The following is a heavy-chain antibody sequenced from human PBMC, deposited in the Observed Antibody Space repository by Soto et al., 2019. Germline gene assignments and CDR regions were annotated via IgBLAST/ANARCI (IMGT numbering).Heavy chain of an antibody. V-gene: IGHV4-39*01. J-gene: IGHJ4*02. CDR1: GVSVSNSNYY. CDR3: VSQRTSVLTQAYFDY. Sequence: TLSLTCTVSGVSVSNSNYYWGWIRQSPGKGLEWIGSVYYRGRSYSKSSVKSRVTISVDTSKNQFSLNLNSVTASDTAVYYCVSQRTSVLTQAYFDYWGPGALVTVSS. D-gene: IGHD2-8*01. CDR2: VYYRGRS.